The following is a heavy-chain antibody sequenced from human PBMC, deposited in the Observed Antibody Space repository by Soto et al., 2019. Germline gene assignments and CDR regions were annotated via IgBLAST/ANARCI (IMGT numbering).Heavy chain of an antibody. V-gene: IGHV3-23*01. Sequence: EVQLLESGGGLVQPGGSLRLSCAASGFTFSSYAMSWVRQAPGKGLEWVSAISGSGGSTYYADSVKGRFTISRDNSKNTLYLQMNSLRAGDTAVYYCAKLPYYRGWFDPWGQGSLVTVSS. D-gene: IGHD3-10*01. CDR3: AKLPYYRGWFDP. CDR2: ISGSGGST. J-gene: IGHJ5*02. CDR1: GFTFSSYA.